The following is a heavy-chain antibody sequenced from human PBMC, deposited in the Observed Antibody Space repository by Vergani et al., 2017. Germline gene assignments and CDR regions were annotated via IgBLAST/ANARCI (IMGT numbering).Heavy chain of an antibody. D-gene: IGHD3-22*01. CDR1: GFTFSSYW. CDR2: INSDGSST. J-gene: IGHJ4*02. Sequence: EVQLVESGGGLVQPGGSLRLSCAASGFTFSSYWMHWVRQAPGKGLVWVTRINSDGSSTSYADSVKGRFTITRDNAKNTLYRQMNSLRAEDTAVYYCAREDYYDSSGYSYWGQGSLVTVSS. CDR3: AREDYYDSSGYSY. V-gene: IGHV3-74*01.